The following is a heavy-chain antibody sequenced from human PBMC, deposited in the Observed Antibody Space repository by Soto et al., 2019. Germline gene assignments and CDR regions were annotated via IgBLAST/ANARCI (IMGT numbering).Heavy chain of an antibody. CDR1: GGTFSSYA. CDR2: IISIFGTA. CDR3: AEHQPVNYTSSWCSYDP. D-gene: IGHD6-13*01. J-gene: IGHJ5*02. Sequence: QLQLVQSGAEVKKPGSSVKVSCKASGGTFSSYAISWVRQAPGQGLEWMGGIISIFGTAHYAQKFQGRVTITAYESTSTAYMELSSLRSEDKFVYYCAEHQPVNYTSSWCSYDPWGQGGMVTV. V-gene: IGHV1-69*01.